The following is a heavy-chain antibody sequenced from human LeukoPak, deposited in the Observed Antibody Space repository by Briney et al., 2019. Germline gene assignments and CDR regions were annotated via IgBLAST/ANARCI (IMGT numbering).Heavy chain of an antibody. Sequence: PGGSLRLSCAASGFTFSSYGMHWVRQAPGKGLDWVAFIRNDGSNKYYADSVKGRFTISRDNSKNTLYLQMNSLRGEDTAVYYCAKDQGSGAFDYWGRGTLVTVSS. D-gene: IGHD6-19*01. J-gene: IGHJ4*02. CDR3: AKDQGSGAFDY. V-gene: IGHV3-30*02. CDR2: IRNDGSNK. CDR1: GFTFSSYG.